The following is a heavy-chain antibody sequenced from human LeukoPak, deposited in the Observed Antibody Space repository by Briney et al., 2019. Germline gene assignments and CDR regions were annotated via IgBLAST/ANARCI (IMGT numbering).Heavy chain of an antibody. V-gene: IGHV4-61*01. CDR3: ARVETTSVDY. CDR1: GGSVSSGSYY. D-gene: IGHD4-17*01. J-gene: IGHJ4*02. Sequence: PSETLSPTCTVSGGSVSSGSYYWSWIRQPPGKGLEWIGYIYYSGSTNYNPSLKSRVTISVDTSKNQFSLKLSSVTAADTAVYYCARVETTSVDYWGQGTLVTVSS. CDR2: IYYSGST.